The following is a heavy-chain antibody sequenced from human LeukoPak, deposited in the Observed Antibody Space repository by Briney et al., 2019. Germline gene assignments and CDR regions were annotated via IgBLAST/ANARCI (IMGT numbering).Heavy chain of an antibody. CDR3: ARRERLGYSYGKGTLDI. CDR1: GILVSSNY. CDR2: IDSTGST. Sequence: GGSLRLSCVASGILVSSNYMSWVRQAPGKGLEGVSFIDSTGSTYYADSVKRRFTIPRDNSRNTLYLQMNSLRVEDTAVYYCARRERLGYSYGKGTLDIWGQGTMVTVSS. V-gene: IGHV3-66*01. D-gene: IGHD5-18*01. J-gene: IGHJ3*02.